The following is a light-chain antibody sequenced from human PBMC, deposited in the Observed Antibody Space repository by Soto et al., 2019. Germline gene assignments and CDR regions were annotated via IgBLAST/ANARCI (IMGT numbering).Light chain of an antibody. CDR2: AAS. CDR3: QQSYSTSWT. CDR1: GRVGSS. J-gene: IGKJ1*01. Sequence: DIHLTQSPSSLSASVGDRVTMTCRASGRVGSSLAWYQQKPGKAPKLLIYAASSLQSGVPSRFSGSGSGTDFTLTISSLQPEDFATYYCQQSYSTSWTFGQGTKVEIK. V-gene: IGKV1-39*01.